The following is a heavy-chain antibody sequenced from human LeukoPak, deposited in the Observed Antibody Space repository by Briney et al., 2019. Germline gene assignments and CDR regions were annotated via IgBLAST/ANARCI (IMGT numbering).Heavy chain of an antibody. CDR2: IYSSGST. CDR1: GGSISSYY. CDR3: ARHGCSGWWYFDY. J-gene: IGHJ4*02. Sequence: AEPLSLTCTVSGGSISSYYWSWMRQPPGKGLEWIGYIYSSGSTNYNPSLKSRVTISVDTSKNQFSLKLSSVTAADTAVYYCARHGCSGWWYFDYWGQGTLVTVSS. D-gene: IGHD6-19*01. V-gene: IGHV4-4*09.